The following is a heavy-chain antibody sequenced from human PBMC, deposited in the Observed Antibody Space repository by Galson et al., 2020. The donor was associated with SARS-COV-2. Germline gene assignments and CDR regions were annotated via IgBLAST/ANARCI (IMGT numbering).Heavy chain of an antibody. CDR2: ISYDGSNK. J-gene: IGHJ6*02. Sequence: TGGSLRLSCAASGFTFSSYGMHWVRQAPGKGLEWVAVISYDGSNKYYADSVKGRFTISRDNSKNTLYLQMNSLRAEDTAVYYYAKAPYGSGSYYPLSYYYYYYGMDVWGQGTTVTVSS. CDR1: GFTFSSYG. CDR3: AKAPYGSGSYYPLSYYYYYYGMDV. D-gene: IGHD3-10*01. V-gene: IGHV3-30*18.